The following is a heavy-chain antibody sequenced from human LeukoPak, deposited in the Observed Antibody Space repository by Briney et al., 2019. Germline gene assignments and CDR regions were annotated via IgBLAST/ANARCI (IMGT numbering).Heavy chain of an antibody. CDR3: VTPSYLFYYMDV. D-gene: IGHD4-17*01. CDR1: GYNFTTYF. J-gene: IGHJ6*03. Sequence: GESLKISCKGSGYNFTTYFIGWVRQMPGKGLEWVGVIKPDDSHSIYNPSFQGHVTISADKSIGTAYLQWGSLQASDTAIYFTVTPSYLFYYMDVWGNGTTVIVSS. V-gene: IGHV5-51*01. CDR2: IKPDDSHS.